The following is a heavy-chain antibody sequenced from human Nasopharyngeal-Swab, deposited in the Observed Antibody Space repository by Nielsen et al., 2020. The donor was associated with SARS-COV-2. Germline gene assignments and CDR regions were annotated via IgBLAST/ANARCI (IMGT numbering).Heavy chain of an antibody. D-gene: IGHD1-26*01. J-gene: IGHJ3*02. CDR2: IKQDGSEK. CDR3: ARDPIPAGGSDGFDI. V-gene: IGHV3-7*01. Sequence: GGPLRLSCAASGFPFNIYWMSWVRQAPGKGLEWVANIKQDGSEKYYVNSVKGRFTISRDNAKNSLYLQMNSLRAEDTAVYYCARDPIPAGGSDGFDIWGQGTMVTVSS. CDR1: GFPFNIYW.